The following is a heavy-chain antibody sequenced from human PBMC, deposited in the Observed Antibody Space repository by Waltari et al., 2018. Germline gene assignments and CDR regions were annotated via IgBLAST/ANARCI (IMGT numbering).Heavy chain of an antibody. J-gene: IGHJ3*02. CDR2: IYSGGST. Sequence: EVQLVESGGGLIQPGGSLRLSCAASGFTVSSNYMSWVRQAPGKGLEWVSVIYSGGSTYYADSVKGRFTISRDNSKNTLYLQMNSLRAEDTAVYYCARDLWNWNDDAFDIWGQGTMVTVSS. CDR3: ARDLWNWNDDAFDI. D-gene: IGHD1-1*01. V-gene: IGHV3-53*01. CDR1: GFTVSSNY.